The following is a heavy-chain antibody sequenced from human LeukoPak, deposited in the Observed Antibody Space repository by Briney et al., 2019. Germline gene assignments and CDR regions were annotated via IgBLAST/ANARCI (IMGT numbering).Heavy chain of an antibody. Sequence: ASVKVSCKASGYTFTGYYMHWVRQATGQGLEWMGWMNPNSGNTGSAQKFQGRVTITRNISISTAYMELSSLRSEDTAVYYCARVRGSYRYVPDYWGQGTLVTVSS. J-gene: IGHJ4*02. V-gene: IGHV1-8*03. CDR3: ARVRGSYRYVPDY. CDR1: GYTFTGYY. D-gene: IGHD3-16*02. CDR2: MNPNSGNT.